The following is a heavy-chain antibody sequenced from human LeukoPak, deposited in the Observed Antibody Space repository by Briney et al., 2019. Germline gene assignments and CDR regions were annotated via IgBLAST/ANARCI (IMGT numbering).Heavy chain of an antibody. D-gene: IGHD3-10*01. V-gene: IGHV3-7*01. CDR2: IKEDGSDK. Sequence: GGSLRLSCAASVFTFSRSWMTWVRQAPGKGLEWVANIKEDGSDKYYLDSVKGRFTVSRDNAKNSLYLQMNSLRDEDTALYYYARDRGYFVFDYWGQGTLVTVSS. CDR1: VFTFSRSW. J-gene: IGHJ4*02. CDR3: ARDRGYFVFDY.